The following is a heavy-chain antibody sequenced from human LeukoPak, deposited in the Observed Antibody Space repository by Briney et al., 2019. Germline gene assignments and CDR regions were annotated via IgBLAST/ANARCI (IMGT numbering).Heavy chain of an antibody. V-gene: IGHV5-51*01. CDR1: GYSFTSYW. Sequence: GESLKISCKASGYSFTSYWIGWVRQMSGKSLEWMGIIYPDDSDTRYSPSFQGQVTISVDKSVSTAYLQWSSLKASDTAMYYCASRLRRPAQVNAFDIWGQGTMVTVSS. CDR3: ASRLRRPAQVNAFDI. J-gene: IGHJ3*02. CDR2: IYPDDSDT. D-gene: IGHD1-1*01.